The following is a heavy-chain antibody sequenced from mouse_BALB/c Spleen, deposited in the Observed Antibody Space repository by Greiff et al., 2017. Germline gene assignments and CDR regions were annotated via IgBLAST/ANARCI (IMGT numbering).Heavy chain of an antibody. CDR1: GFTFSSFG. J-gene: IGHJ3*01. CDR3: ARQFPSY. Sequence: EVQRVESGGGLVQPGGSRKLSCAASGFTFSSFGMHWVRQAPEKGLEWVAYISSGSSTIYYADTVKGRFTISRDNPKNTLFLQMTSLRSEDTAMYYCARQFPSYWGQGTLVTVSA. V-gene: IGHV5-17*02. CDR2: ISSGSSTI.